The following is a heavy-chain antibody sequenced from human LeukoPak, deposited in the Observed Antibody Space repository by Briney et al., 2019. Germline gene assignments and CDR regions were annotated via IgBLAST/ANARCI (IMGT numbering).Heavy chain of an antibody. V-gene: IGHV4-34*01. J-gene: IGHJ3*02. CDR2: INHSGST. CDR1: GGSFSGYY. CDR3: ARPAAAGREAFDI. Sequence: SETLSLTCAVYGGSFSGYYWSWIRQPPGKGLEWIGEINHSGSTNYNPSLKSRVTISVDTSKNQFSLKLSSVTAADTAVYYCARPAAAGREAFDIWGQGTMVTVSS. D-gene: IGHD6-13*01.